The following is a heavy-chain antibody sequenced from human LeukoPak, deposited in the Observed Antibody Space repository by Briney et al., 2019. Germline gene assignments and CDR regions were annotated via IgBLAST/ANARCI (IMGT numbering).Heavy chain of an antibody. CDR1: GGTFSSYA. CDR2: IIPIFGTA. Sequence: SVTVSCKASGGTFSSYAISWVRQAPGQGLEWMGGIIPIFGTANYAQKFQGRVTITADESTSTAYMELSSLRSEDTAVYYCARGDYSGSYYYFDYWGQGTLVTVSS. D-gene: IGHD1-26*01. J-gene: IGHJ4*02. CDR3: ARGDYSGSYYYFDY. V-gene: IGHV1-69*13.